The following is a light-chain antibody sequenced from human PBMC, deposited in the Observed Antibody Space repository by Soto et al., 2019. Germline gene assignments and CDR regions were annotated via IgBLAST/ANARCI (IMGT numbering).Light chain of an antibody. V-gene: IGKV1-5*01. CDR2: DAS. CDR1: QSISSW. J-gene: IGKJ1*01. CDR3: QQYNSYSWT. Sequence: DIQMTQSPSILSASVGDRVTITCRASQSISSWLAWYQQKPGTAPKLLIYDASTLESGVPSRFSGSGSGTEFTLTISSLQPDDFATYYCQQYNSYSWTFGQGTKVEIK.